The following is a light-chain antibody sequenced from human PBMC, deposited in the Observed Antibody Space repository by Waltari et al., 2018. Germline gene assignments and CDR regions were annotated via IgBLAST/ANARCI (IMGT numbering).Light chain of an antibody. CDR3: QQYNKWPPWA. J-gene: IGKJ1*01. V-gene: IGKV3-15*01. Sequence: EIVMTQSPATLSVSPGERATLSCRASQSVSSNLAWYQQKPGQAPRLLIYGASTRATGIPARVSGSGSVTDFTLTISSLQSEDFALYYCQQYNKWPPWAFGQGTKVEIK. CDR1: QSVSSN. CDR2: GAS.